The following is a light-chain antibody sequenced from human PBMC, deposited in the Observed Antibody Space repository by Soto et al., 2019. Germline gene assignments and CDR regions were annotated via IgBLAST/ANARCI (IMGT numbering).Light chain of an antibody. CDR2: DSS. J-gene: IGKJ5*01. CDR3: QQRSNWPPIT. Sequence: EIVLTQSPATLSLSPGERATLSCRASQSLSSSLAWYQQKPGQAPRLLIYDSSTRATGIPARFSGSGSGTDSTLTISSLESEDFAVYYCQQRSNWPPITFGQGTRLEIK. V-gene: IGKV3-11*01. CDR1: QSLSSS.